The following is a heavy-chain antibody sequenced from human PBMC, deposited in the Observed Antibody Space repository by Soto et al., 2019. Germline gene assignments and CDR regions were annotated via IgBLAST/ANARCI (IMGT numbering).Heavy chain of an antibody. J-gene: IGHJ6*02. V-gene: IGHV4-59*01. D-gene: IGHD5-18*01. Sequence: ASETLSLTCTVSGGSISSYYWSWIRQPPGKGLEWIGYIYYSGSTNYNPSLKSRVTISVDTSKNQFSLKLSSVTAADTAVYYCARVMWIQSYYYYYGMDVWGQGTTVTVSS. CDR2: IYYSGST. CDR1: GGSISSYY. CDR3: ARVMWIQSYYYYYGMDV.